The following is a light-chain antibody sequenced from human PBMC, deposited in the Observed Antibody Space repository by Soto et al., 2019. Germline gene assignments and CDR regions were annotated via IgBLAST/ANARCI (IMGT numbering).Light chain of an antibody. CDR1: QSVHNNY. J-gene: IGKJ4*01. CDR3: LQYGGLPRT. V-gene: IGKV3-20*01. CDR2: IAS. Sequence: EIVLTQSPGTLSLSPGERATLSCRASQSVHNNYLAWYQQRLGQPPRLVISIASNRATGTSDRFSGSGSGTDFILTISRLEPEDSAVYYCLQYGGLPRTFGGGTKVEI.